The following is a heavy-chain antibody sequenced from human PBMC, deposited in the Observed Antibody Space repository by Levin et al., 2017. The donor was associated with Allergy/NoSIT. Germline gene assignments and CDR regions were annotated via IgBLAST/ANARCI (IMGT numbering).Heavy chain of an antibody. Sequence: AASVKVSCKASGGTFSSYAISWVRQAPGQGLEWMGGIIPIFGTANYAQKFQGRVTITADKSTSTAYMELSSLRSEDTAVYYCARSPMVVAAPFDYWGQGTLVTVSS. V-gene: IGHV1-69*06. D-gene: IGHD2-15*01. CDR3: ARSPMVVAAPFDY. J-gene: IGHJ4*02. CDR2: IIPIFGTA. CDR1: GGTFSSYA.